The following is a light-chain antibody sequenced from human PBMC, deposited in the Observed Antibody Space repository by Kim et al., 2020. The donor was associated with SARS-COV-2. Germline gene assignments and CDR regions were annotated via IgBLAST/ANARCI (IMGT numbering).Light chain of an antibody. CDR3: QAWDSSTVV. V-gene: IGLV3-1*01. CDR2: KDS. CDR1: KLGDKY. J-gene: IGLJ2*01. Sequence: SVSPGKTASITCSGDKLGDKYACWYQQKPGQSPVLVIYKDSKRPSGIPERFSGSNSGNTATLTISGTQAMDEADYYCQAWDSSTVVFGGGTQLTVL.